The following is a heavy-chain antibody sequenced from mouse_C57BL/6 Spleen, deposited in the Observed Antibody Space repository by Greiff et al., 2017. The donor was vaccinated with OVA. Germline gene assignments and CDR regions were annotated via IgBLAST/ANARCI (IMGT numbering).Heavy chain of an antibody. CDR3: ARRETGYFDY. CDR1: GYSITSGYY. J-gene: IGHJ2*01. D-gene: IGHD4-1*01. Sequence: EVKLQESGPGLVKPSQSLSLTCSVTGYSITSGYYWNWIRQFPGNKLEWMGYISYDGSNNYNPSLKNRISITRDTSKNQFFLKLNSVTTEDTATYYCARRETGYFDYWGQGTTLTVSS. CDR2: ISYDGSN. V-gene: IGHV3-6*01.